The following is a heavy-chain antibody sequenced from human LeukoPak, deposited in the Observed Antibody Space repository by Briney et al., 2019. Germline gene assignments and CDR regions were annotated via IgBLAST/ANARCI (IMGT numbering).Heavy chain of an antibody. CDR1: GFTFSSSW. Sequence: GGSLRLSCVASGFTFSSSWMTWVRQAPGMGLEWVAFIRYDGSNKYYADSVKGRFTISRDNSKNTLYLQMNSLRAEDTAVYYCAKDQSQHWGQGTLVTVSS. CDR3: AKDQSQH. J-gene: IGHJ1*01. CDR2: IRYDGSNK. V-gene: IGHV3-30*02.